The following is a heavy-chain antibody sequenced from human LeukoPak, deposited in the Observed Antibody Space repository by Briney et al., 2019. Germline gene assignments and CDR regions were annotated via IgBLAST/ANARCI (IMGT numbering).Heavy chain of an antibody. CDR1: GFTFMTYT. J-gene: IGHJ6*03. D-gene: IGHD3-10*01. Sequence: PGGSLRLSCTASGFTFMTYTMTWVRQAPGKGLEWVSSISGSASSTWYADSVKGRVTISRDNSKNTLYLQMNSLRAEDTAVYYCAKSTRIRDVEYYYYYYMDVWGKGTTVTVSS. CDR2: ISGSASST. CDR3: AKSTRIRDVEYYYYYYMDV. V-gene: IGHV3-23*01.